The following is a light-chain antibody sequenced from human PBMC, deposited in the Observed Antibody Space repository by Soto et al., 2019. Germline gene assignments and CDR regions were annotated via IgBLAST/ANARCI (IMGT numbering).Light chain of an antibody. CDR3: CSYAGSYTFVV. J-gene: IGLJ2*01. V-gene: IGLV2-11*01. Sequence: QSALTQPRSVSGSPGQSVTISCTGTSSDVGAYNYVSWYQQHPGKAPKLMIYDVNKRPSGVPDRFSGSKSGNTASLTISGLQADDEADYFCCSYAGSYTFVVFGGGTQLTVL. CDR1: SSDVGAYNY. CDR2: DVN.